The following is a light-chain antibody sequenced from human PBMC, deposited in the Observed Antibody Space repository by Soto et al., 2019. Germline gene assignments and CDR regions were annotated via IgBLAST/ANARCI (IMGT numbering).Light chain of an antibody. CDR3: QHHNNWPPWT. V-gene: IGKV3-15*01. Sequence: IVMTQSPVTMSVSPGERATLSCRASQSISTNFAWYQQKPGQAPRLLIYGASTRATGIPARFSGGGSGTEFTLTISSLQYEDFAVYYYQHHNNWPPWTFGQGTKVETK. CDR1: QSISTN. CDR2: GAS. J-gene: IGKJ1*01.